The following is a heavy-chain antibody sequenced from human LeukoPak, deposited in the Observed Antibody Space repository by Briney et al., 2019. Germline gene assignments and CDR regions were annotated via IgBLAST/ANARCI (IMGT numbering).Heavy chain of an antibody. Sequence: WASVKVSCKASGGTFSSYTISWVRQAPGQGLEWMGRIIPILGIANYAQKFQGRVTITADKSTSTAYMELSSLRSEDTAVYYCARAPDSSGAFDIWGRGTMVTVSS. CDR3: ARAPDSSGAFDI. D-gene: IGHD3-22*01. J-gene: IGHJ3*02. V-gene: IGHV1-69*02. CDR1: GGTFSSYT. CDR2: IIPILGIA.